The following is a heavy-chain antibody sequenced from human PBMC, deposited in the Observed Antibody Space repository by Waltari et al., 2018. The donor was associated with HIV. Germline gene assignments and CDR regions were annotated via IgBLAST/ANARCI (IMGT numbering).Heavy chain of an antibody. D-gene: IGHD3-16*02. Sequence: QVQLVQSGAEVKKPGSSVKVSRKASGGTFSSYAISWVRQAPGQGLEWMGGSIPIFGTANYAQKFQGSVTITADESTSTAYMELSSLRSEDTAVYYCARGSWDYVWGSYQTIRYFDYWGQGTLVTVSS. CDR3: ARGSWDYVWGSYQTIRYFDY. J-gene: IGHJ4*02. CDR2: SIPIFGTA. V-gene: IGHV1-69*01. CDR1: GGTFSSYA.